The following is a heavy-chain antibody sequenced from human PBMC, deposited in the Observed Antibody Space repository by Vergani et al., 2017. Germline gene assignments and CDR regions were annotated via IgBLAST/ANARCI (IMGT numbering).Heavy chain of an antibody. D-gene: IGHD3-9*01. Sequence: EVELLESGGGLIQPGGSLRLSCVASGFSFNSYWMHWVRQVPGKGLLWVSRIKSDGSITAYADSVKGRFTISRDNAQNTLYLQMNSLRVEDTGVYYCARARCIETCYMSNWLDSWGQGTLVTVSA. CDR2: IKSDGSIT. CDR3: ARARCIETCYMSNWLDS. J-gene: IGHJ5*01. CDR1: GFSFNSYW. V-gene: IGHV3-74*03.